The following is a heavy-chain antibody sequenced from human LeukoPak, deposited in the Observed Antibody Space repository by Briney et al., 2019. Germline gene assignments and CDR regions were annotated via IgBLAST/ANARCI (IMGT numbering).Heavy chain of an antibody. Sequence: PGGSLRLSCAASGFTFNTYAMSWVRQAPGKGLEWVSAITGSGDRTYYADFVKGRFIISRDNAKSTVYLQIHSLRADDTAVYYCAKRGAGTYSYYFDNWGQGSLVTVSS. CDR1: GFTFNTYA. D-gene: IGHD3-10*01. CDR2: ITGSGDRT. CDR3: AKRGAGTYSYYFDN. V-gene: IGHV3-23*01. J-gene: IGHJ4*02.